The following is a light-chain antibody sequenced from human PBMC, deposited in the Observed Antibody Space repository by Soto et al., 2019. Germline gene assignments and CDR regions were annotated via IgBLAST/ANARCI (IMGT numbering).Light chain of an antibody. Sequence: QSAPTQPASVSGSPGQSITISCTGTSSDIGLNNYVSWYQQHPGKAPALIIYAVTYRPSGVSSRFSGSKSGDTASLTISGLRTEDEADYYCTSNSDSRPVVFGGGTKVTVL. CDR1: SSDIGLNNY. CDR3: TSNSDSRPVV. CDR2: AVT. V-gene: IGLV2-14*03. J-gene: IGLJ2*01.